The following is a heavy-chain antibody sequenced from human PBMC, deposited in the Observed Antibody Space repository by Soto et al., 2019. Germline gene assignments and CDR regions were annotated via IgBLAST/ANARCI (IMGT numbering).Heavy chain of an antibody. D-gene: IGHD3-10*01. CDR2: NRTKSNNFAT. J-gene: IGHJ6*02. CDR1: GFTLSGSD. V-gene: IGHV3-73*01. Sequence: PGGSLRLSCAASGFTLSGSDIHWVRQASGKGLEWVGRNRTKSNNFATSYAESVRGRFTISRDDSDNTASLQMSSLKTEDTAIYYCSRHQEGRSMVFYGMDVWGQGTTVTVSS. CDR3: SRHQEGRSMVFYGMDV.